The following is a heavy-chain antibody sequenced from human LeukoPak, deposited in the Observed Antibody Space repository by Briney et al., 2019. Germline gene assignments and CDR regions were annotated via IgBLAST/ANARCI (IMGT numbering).Heavy chain of an antibody. D-gene: IGHD3-16*02. V-gene: IGHV3-21*01. J-gene: IGHJ4*02. CDR2: ISSSSSYI. CDR1: GFTFSSYS. Sequence: PGGSLRLSCAASGFTFSSYSMNWVRQAPGKGLEWVSSISSSSSYIYYADSVKGRFTISRDNAKNSLYLQTNSLRAEDTAVYYCARDHDYVWGSYRGLDYWGQGTLVTVSS. CDR3: ARDHDYVWGSYRGLDY.